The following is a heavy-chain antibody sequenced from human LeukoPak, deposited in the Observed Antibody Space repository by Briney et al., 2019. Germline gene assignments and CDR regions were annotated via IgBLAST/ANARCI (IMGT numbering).Heavy chain of an antibody. CDR3: ARDGRGYSCGYYFDY. CDR1: GFTVSSNY. D-gene: IGHD5-18*01. J-gene: IGHJ4*02. Sequence: GGSLRLSCAASGFTVSSNYMSWVRQAPGKGLEWVSVIYSGGSTYYADSVKGRFTISRDNSKNTLYLQMNSLRAEDTAVYYCARDGRGYSCGYYFDYWGQGTLVTVSS. V-gene: IGHV3-53*01. CDR2: IYSGGST.